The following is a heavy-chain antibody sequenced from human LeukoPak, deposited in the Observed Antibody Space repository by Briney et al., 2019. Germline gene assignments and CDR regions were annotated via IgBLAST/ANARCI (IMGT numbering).Heavy chain of an antibody. J-gene: IGHJ5*02. CDR3: ARDLTSLSQGYWGYSSSWDLNWFDP. CDR1: GYTFTSYG. D-gene: IGHD6-13*01. V-gene: IGHV1-18*01. Sequence: ASVKVSCKASGYTFTSYGISWVRQAPGQGLEWMGWISAYNGNTNYAQKLQGRVTMTTDTSTSTAYMELRSLRSDDTAVYYCARDLTSLSQGYWGYSSSWDLNWFDPWGQGTLVTVSS. CDR2: ISAYNGNT.